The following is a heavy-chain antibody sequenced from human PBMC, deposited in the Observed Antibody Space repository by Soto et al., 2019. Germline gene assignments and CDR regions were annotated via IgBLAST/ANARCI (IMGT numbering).Heavy chain of an antibody. CDR1: GYSFTSYW. CDR3: TIFGVADDAFDI. CDR2: IDPSDSYT. Sequence: PGEPLKISCKGSGYSFTSYWISWVRQMPGKGLEWVGRIDPSDSYTNYSPSFQGHVTISADKSISTAYLQWSSLKASDTAMYYCTIFGVADDAFDIWGQGTIVTGSS. V-gene: IGHV5-10-1*01. D-gene: IGHD3-3*01. J-gene: IGHJ3*02.